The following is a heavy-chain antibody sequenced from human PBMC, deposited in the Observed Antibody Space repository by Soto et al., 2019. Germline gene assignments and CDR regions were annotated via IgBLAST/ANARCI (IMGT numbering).Heavy chain of an antibody. V-gene: IGHV1-2*04. J-gene: IGHJ6*02. D-gene: IGHD5-12*01. Sequence: ASVKVSCKASGYTFTGYYMHFVRQAPGQWLGWMGWINPNSGGTNYAQKFQGWVTMTRYTSISTAYMELSRLRSDDTAVYYCARDKLIVATIKGYYYGMDVWGQGTTVTVSS. CDR1: GYTFTGYY. CDR2: INPNSGGT. CDR3: ARDKLIVATIKGYYYGMDV.